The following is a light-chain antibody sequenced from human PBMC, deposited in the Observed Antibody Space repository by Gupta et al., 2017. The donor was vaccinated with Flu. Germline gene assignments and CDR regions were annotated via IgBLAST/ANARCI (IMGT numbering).Light chain of an antibody. Sequence: SYVLTKPPSVSVAPGQPARITGGGNNIGDKSVHWYQQKPVQAPVLVVYDDTDRPSGVPERFSCSNSGNTATLTISRVEAGDEADYYCQLWDSSSDEPVIFGGGTKLTVL. CDR3: QLWDSSSDEPVI. CDR1: NIGDKS. CDR2: DDT. J-gene: IGLJ2*01. V-gene: IGLV3-21*02.